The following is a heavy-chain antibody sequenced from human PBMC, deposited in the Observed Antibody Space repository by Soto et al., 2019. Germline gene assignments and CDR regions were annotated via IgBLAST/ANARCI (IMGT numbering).Heavy chain of an antibody. V-gene: IGHV1-69*02. Sequence: QVQLVQSGAEVKKPGSSVKVSCKASGGNFRNYPINWVRQAPGQGLEWMGSIFPLTDIPDYAQNFQARLTISADKSQSTDYKELSSLTSDDTAMYFCARGPLVVLNYFESWGQGTLVTVSS. CDR1: GGNFRNYP. J-gene: IGHJ4*02. CDR3: ARGPLVVLNYFES. CDR2: IFPLTDIP.